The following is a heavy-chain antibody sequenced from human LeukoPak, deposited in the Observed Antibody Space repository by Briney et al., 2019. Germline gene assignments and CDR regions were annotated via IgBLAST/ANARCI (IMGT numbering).Heavy chain of an antibody. CDR1: GGSISNYY. CDR3: ASITISKHNWFDP. V-gene: IGHV4-59*12. J-gene: IGHJ5*02. Sequence: SETLSLTCTVSGGSISNYYWSWIRQPPGKGLEYIGYIYYSGSTNYNPSLKSRVTISVDTSKNQFSLKLSSVTAADTAVYYCASITISKHNWFDPWGQGTLVTVSS. D-gene: IGHD3-3*01. CDR2: IYYSGST.